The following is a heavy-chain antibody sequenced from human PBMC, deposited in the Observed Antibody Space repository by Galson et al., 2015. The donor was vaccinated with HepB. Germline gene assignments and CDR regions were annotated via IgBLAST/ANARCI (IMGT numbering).Heavy chain of an antibody. CDR1: GYTFTSNG. V-gene: IGHV1-18*04. CDR3: VRDRLHSFDY. J-gene: IGHJ4*02. D-gene: IGHD3-3*02. Sequence: SVKVSCKASGYTFTSNGISWVRRAPGQGLEWMGWISTRSGNTNYAQRLQGRVTMTTDTSTSTAYMELRRLRSDDTAIYYCVRDRLHSFDYWGQGTLVTVSS. CDR2: ISTRSGNT.